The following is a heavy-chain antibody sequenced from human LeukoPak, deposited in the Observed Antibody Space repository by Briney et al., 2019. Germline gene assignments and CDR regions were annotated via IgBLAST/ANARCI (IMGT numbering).Heavy chain of an antibody. V-gene: IGHV3-21*01. CDR3: ARDIIAVADY. Sequence: SGGSLRLSCAASGFTFSSYSMNWVRQAPGKGLDWVSSISSSSSYIYYADSVKGRFTISRDNAKNSLYLQMNSLRAEDTAVYYCARDIIAVADYWGQGTLVTVSS. CDR2: ISSSSSYI. D-gene: IGHD6-19*01. CDR1: GFTFSSYS. J-gene: IGHJ4*02.